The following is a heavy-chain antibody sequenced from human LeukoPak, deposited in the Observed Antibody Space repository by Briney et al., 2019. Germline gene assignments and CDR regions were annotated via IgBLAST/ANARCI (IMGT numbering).Heavy chain of an antibody. V-gene: IGHV3-15*05. CDR1: GVDFSNAW. Sequence: GGSLRLSCAASGVDFSNAWMTWVRQAPGEGLEWVGRIKSKSDGGTSDYAAPVKGRFTISRDDSKNMVCLQMNSLKTADTAVYFCTTQGLKVGVAALDYWGQGILVTVSS. D-gene: IGHD1-26*01. J-gene: IGHJ4*02. CDR3: TTQGLKVGVAALDY. CDR2: IKSKSDGGTS.